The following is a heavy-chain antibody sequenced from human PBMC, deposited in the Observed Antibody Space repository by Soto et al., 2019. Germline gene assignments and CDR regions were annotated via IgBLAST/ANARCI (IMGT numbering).Heavy chain of an antibody. D-gene: IGHD6-13*01. J-gene: IGHJ6*03. CDR3: AKDSSRWYEIGGYYYYMDV. Sequence: EVQLVESGGGLVQPGRSLRLSCAASGFNFDDYAMHWVRQAPGKGLEWVSGISWNSGSIGYADSVKGRFTISRDNAKNSLYLQMNSLRAEDTALYYCAKDSSRWYEIGGYYYYMDVWGKGTTVTVSS. CDR1: GFNFDDYA. CDR2: ISWNSGSI. V-gene: IGHV3-9*01.